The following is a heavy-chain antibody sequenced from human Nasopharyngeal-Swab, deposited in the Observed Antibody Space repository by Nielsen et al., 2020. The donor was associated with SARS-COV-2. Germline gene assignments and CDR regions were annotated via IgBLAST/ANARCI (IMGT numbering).Heavy chain of an antibody. CDR2: IYYGGST. CDR1: GGSISSSTYY. D-gene: IGHD6-13*01. CDR3: ATLSSSWYEYYFDY. Sequence: SETLSLTCTVSGGSISSSTYYWAWIRQPPGKGLEWIGSIYYGGSTYYNPSLKRRVTISVDTSKNQFSLKLSSVTAVDTAVYYCATLSSSWYEYYFDYWGQGTLVPVSS. V-gene: IGHV4-39*01. J-gene: IGHJ4*02.